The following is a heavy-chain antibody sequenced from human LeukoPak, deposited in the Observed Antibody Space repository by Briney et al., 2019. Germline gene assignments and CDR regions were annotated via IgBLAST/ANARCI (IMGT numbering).Heavy chain of an antibody. CDR1: GFTFSSYS. V-gene: IGHV3-48*01. Sequence: PGGSLRLSCAASGFTFSSYSMNWVRQAPGKGLEWVSYISSSSSTIYYADSVKGRFTISRDNAKNSLYLQMNSLRAEDTAVYYCAREDDRDFWSGYYRDYMDVWGKGTTVTVSS. CDR2: ISSSSSTI. J-gene: IGHJ6*03. D-gene: IGHD3-3*01. CDR3: AREDDRDFWSGYYRDYMDV.